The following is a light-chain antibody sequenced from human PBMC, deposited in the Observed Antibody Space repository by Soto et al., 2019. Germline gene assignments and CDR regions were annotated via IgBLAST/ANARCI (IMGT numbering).Light chain of an antibody. CDR1: QGISNY. CDR2: AAS. J-gene: IGKJ5*01. Sequence: DVRLTQSPSSLSASVGDRVTITCRASQGISNYLAWYQQKPGKVPKLLIYAASSLQSGVPPRFSGSGSGTDFTLTISSLQPEDFATYYCQQSYSTPITFGQGTRLEI. CDR3: QQSYSTPIT. V-gene: IGKV1-39*01.